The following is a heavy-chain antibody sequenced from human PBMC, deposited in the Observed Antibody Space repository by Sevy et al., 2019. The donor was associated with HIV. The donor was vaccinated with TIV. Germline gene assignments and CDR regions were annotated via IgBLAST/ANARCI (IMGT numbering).Heavy chain of an antibody. V-gene: IGHV3-15*01. CDR1: GFTFSNAW. J-gene: IGHJ4*02. CDR2: IKSKTDGGTT. CDR3: TTTYYYGSGSYYDFDY. Sequence: GGSLRLSCAASGFTFSNAWMSWVRQAPGKGLEWVGRIKSKTDGGTTDYAAPVKGRFTISRDDSKNTLYLQMNSLKTEGTAVYYCTTTYYYGSGSYYDFDYWGQGTLVTVSS. D-gene: IGHD3-10*01.